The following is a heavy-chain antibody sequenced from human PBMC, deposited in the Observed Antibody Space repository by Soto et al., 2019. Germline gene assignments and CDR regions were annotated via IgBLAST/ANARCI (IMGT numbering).Heavy chain of an antibody. CDR3: ARVVSGDDAFDI. V-gene: IGHV3-21*01. CDR2: ISSSSSYI. Sequence: GGSLRLSCAASGFTFSSYSMNWVRQAPGKGLEWVSSISSSSSYIYYADSVKGRFTISRDNAKNSLYLQVNSLRAEDTAVYYCARVVSGDDAFDIGGQGTMVTVSS. D-gene: IGHD4-17*01. J-gene: IGHJ3*02. CDR1: GFTFSSYS.